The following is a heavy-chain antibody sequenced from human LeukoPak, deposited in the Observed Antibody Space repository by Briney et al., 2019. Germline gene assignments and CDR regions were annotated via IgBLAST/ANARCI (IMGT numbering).Heavy chain of an antibody. J-gene: IGHJ4*02. D-gene: IGHD6-13*01. CDR2: INPNSGGT. CDR1: GYTFTGYY. V-gene: IGHV1-2*02. CDR3: ARDKYLAAAGPDY. Sequence: ASVKVSCKASGYTFTGYYMHWVRQAPGQGLEWMGWINPNSGGTNYAQKFQGRVTITRDTANNTAHMEVSSLRSDDTAVYYCARDKYLAAAGPDYWGQGTLVTVSS.